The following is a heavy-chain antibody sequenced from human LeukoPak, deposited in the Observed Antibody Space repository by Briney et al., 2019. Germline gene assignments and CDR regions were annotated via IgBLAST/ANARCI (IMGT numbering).Heavy chain of an antibody. D-gene: IGHD6-13*01. V-gene: IGHV1-8*03. J-gene: IGHJ4*02. CDR1: GYTFTSYD. CDR2: MNPNSGNT. CDR3: ARRIAAAGTGIDY. Sequence: WASVTVSCKASGYTFTSYDINWVRQATGQGLEWMGWMNPNSGNTGYAQKFQGRVTITRNTSISTAYMELSSLRSEDTAVYYCARRIAAAGTGIDYWGQGTLVTVSS.